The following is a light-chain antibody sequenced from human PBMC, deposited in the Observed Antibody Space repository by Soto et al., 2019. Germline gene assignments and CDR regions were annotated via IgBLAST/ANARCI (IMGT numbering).Light chain of an antibody. V-gene: IGKV1-39*01. J-gene: IGKJ1*01. Sequence: DIQMTQSPSSLSASVGDRVTITCRASQSISNYLNWYQQKPGKAPKLLMYAASSLQSGVPSRFSGSGSVTDFTLTISSLQPEDFATYSCQQSYSTPRTFGQGTKVEIK. CDR2: AAS. CDR3: QQSYSTPRT. CDR1: QSISNY.